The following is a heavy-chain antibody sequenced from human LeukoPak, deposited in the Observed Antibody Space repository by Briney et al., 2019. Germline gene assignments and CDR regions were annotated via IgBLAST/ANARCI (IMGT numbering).Heavy chain of an antibody. V-gene: IGHV1-69*04. CDR3: ARERTQFDFWSGYYA. J-gene: IGHJ5*02. CDR2: IIPILGIA. CDR1: GATFTSYA. Sequence: SVKLSCTASGATFTSYAISWVRQAPGQRLEWMGRIIPILGIANSAHKFHARVTITTYKSTSTAYMELSSLRFDDTAVYYCARERTQFDFWSGYYAWGEGTLVTVSP. D-gene: IGHD3-3*01.